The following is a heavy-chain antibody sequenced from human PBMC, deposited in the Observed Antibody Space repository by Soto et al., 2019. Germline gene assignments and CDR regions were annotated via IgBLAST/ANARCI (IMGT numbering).Heavy chain of an antibody. Sequence: ASVKVACKASGYTFTSYAMHWVRQAPGQRLEWMGIINPSGGSTSYAQKFQGRVTMTRDTSTSTAYMELRSLRSDDAAVYYCARRPSAAAGTVDWFDPWGQGTLVTVSS. CDR3: ARRPSAAAGTVDWFDP. CDR1: GYTFTSYA. CDR2: INPSGGST. V-gene: IGHV1-46*01. J-gene: IGHJ5*02. D-gene: IGHD6-13*01.